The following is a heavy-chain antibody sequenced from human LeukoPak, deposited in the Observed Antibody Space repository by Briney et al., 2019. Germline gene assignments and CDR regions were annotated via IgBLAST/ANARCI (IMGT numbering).Heavy chain of an antibody. D-gene: IGHD6-13*01. V-gene: IGHV4-61*02. CDR2: IYTSGRT. J-gene: IGHJ6*03. Sequence: PSETLSLTCTVSGGSISSGSYYWNWIRQPAGKGLEWIGRIYTSGRTYYNPSLKSRVSMSVDTSKNQFSLKLSSVTAADTAVYYCARSGIAAAGRGPGDYYYYYMDVWGKGTTVTISS. CDR1: GGSISSGSYY. CDR3: ARSGIAAAGRGPGDYYYYYMDV.